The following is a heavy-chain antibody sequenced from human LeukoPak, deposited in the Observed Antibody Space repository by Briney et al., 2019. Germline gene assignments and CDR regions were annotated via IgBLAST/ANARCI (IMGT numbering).Heavy chain of an antibody. J-gene: IGHJ6*02. CDR1: GFTFSDDY. CDR2: ISSSGSTI. Sequence: GGSLRLSCAASGFTFSDDYMSWIRQAPGKGLEWVSYISSSGSTIYYADSVKGRFTISRDNAKNSLYLQMNSLRAEDTAVYYCARDSRRGGSYYYYGMDVWGQGTTVTVSS. CDR3: ARDSRRGGSYYYYGMDV. D-gene: IGHD6-25*01. V-gene: IGHV3-11*01.